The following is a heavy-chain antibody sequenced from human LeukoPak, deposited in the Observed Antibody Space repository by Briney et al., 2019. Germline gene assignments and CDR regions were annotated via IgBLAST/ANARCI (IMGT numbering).Heavy chain of an antibody. D-gene: IGHD1-26*01. CDR3: AREPWEYGMDV. CDR1: DYTFTSYG. V-gene: IGHV1-18*01. J-gene: IGHJ6*02. CDR2: ISAYNGNT. Sequence: ASVKVSCKSSDYTFTSYGISWVRQAPGQGLEWMGWISAYNGNTNYAQKLQGRVTMTTDTSTSTAYIELRSLRSDDTAVYYCAREPWEYGMDVWGQGTTVTVSS.